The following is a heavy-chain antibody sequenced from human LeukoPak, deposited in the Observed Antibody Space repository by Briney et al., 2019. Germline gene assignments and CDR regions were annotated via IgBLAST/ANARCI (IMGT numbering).Heavy chain of an antibody. D-gene: IGHD5-18*01. CDR1: GYTFTGYY. Sequence: ASVKVSCKPSGYTFTGYYVHWVRQAPGQGLEWMGWINPNSGGTNYAQKFQGRVTMTRDTSISTAYMELSRLRSDDTAVYYCARGDTAMVPLDYWGQGTLVTVSS. CDR2: INPNSGGT. V-gene: IGHV1-2*02. CDR3: ARGDTAMVPLDY. J-gene: IGHJ4*02.